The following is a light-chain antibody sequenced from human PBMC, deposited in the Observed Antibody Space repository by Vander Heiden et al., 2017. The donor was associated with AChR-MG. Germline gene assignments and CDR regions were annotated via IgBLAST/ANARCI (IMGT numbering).Light chain of an antibody. Sequence: QSALPQPPSASGPPGQSVTISCTGTSSDVGGYNYVSWYQRHPGKAPKLMIYEVSKRPSGVPDRFSGSKSGNTAYLTVSGLQAEDEADYYCSSYAGSNNVVFGGGTKLTVL. J-gene: IGLJ2*01. CDR2: EVS. CDR1: SSDVGGYNY. CDR3: SSYAGSNNVV. V-gene: IGLV2-8*01.